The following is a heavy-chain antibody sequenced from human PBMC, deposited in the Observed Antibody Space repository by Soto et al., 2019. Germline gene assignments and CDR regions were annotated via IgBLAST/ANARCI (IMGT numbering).Heavy chain of an antibody. J-gene: IGHJ6*02. CDR2: MSFDETKK. D-gene: IGHD3-22*01. Sequence: QVRLVESGGGVVQPGRSLRLSFAASGFTFSNYAMHWVRQAPGKGLEWVAVMSFDETKKYHAASVEGRFTISRDNSQNTLDLQMNSLRAEDTALYYCARSHAPYYYDTTGFFFGLDVWGQGTTVVVSS. V-gene: IGHV3-30-3*01. CDR3: ARSHAPYYYDTTGFFFGLDV. CDR1: GFTFSNYA.